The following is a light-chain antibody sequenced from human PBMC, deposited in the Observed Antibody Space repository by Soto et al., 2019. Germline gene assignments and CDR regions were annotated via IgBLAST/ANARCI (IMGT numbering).Light chain of an antibody. CDR1: SSDVGGYDY. Sequence: QSVLTQPASVSGSPGQSITISCTGTSSDVGGYDYVSWYQHHPGKAPKLMIYDVNNRPSGVSNRFSGSKSGNTAYLTISGLQDEDEAHYYCGSYTSTISPVFGGGTKVTVL. J-gene: IGLJ3*02. V-gene: IGLV2-14*03. CDR2: DVN. CDR3: GSYTSTISPV.